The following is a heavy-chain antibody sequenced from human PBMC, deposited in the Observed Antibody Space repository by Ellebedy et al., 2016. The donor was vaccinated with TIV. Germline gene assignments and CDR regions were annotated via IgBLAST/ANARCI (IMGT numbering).Heavy chain of an antibody. J-gene: IGHJ4*02. CDR2: LNPNSGAT. CDR3: ARGGGVVVTAIRSFDY. CDR1: RYTFTGYY. V-gene: IGHV1-2*02. D-gene: IGHD2-21*02. Sequence: ASVKVSXKASRYTFTGYYMHWVRQAPGQGLEWMGWLNPNSGATDYAQKFQGRVTMTRDTSISTAYMELSRMRSDDTAVYYCARGGGVVVTAIRSFDYWGQGTLVTVSS.